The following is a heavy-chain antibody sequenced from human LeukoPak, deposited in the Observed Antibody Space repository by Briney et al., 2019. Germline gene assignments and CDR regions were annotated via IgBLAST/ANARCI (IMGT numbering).Heavy chain of an antibody. CDR2: IWHDGSNK. CDR3: ARDWHRAALDY. Sequence: GGSLRLSCAASGFNFNGYGMHWVRQAPGRGPEWVAVIWHDGSNKNYGDSVKGRFTVSRDNSKNTLYLQMNSLRGEDTAVYYCARDWHRAALDYWGQGALVIVSS. J-gene: IGHJ4*02. V-gene: IGHV3-33*01. D-gene: IGHD6-25*01. CDR1: GFNFNGYG.